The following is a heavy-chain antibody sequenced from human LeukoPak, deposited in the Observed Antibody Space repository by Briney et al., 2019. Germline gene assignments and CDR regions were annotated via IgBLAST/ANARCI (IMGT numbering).Heavy chain of an antibody. D-gene: IGHD3-9*01. CDR2: VSSDGSID. V-gene: IGHV3-30*03. CDR3: ARESIYYDILTGSIDEGGDY. J-gene: IGHJ4*02. CDR1: GFTFSNYG. Sequence: PGGSLRLSCAASGFTFSNYGMHWVRQAPGKGLEWVAVVSSDGSIDYYADSVRGRFTVSRDNSKNTMFLQFNTLRPEDTAVYYCARESIYYDILTGSIDEGGDYWGQGTLVTVSS.